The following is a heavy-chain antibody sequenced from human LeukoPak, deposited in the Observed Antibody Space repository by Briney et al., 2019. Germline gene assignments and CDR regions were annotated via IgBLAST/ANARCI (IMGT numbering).Heavy chain of an antibody. Sequence: VASVKISCKASGYTFTGYYMHWVRQAPGQGLEWMGWINPNSGGTNYAQKFQGRVTMTRDTSISTAYMELSRLRSDDTAVYYCARDIALGTSKQYYYYYYMDVWGKGTTVTVSS. D-gene: IGHD6-19*01. CDR3: ARDIALGTSKQYYYYYYMDV. CDR1: GYTFTGYY. J-gene: IGHJ6*03. V-gene: IGHV1-2*02. CDR2: INPNSGGT.